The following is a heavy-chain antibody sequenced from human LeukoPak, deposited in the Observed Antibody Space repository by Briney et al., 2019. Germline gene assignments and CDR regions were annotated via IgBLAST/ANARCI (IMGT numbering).Heavy chain of an antibody. D-gene: IGHD3-10*01. CDR3: ARDSGTTGEVKFDP. V-gene: IGHV4-4*07. Sequence: SETLSLTCTVSGYSISSGYYWGWIRQPAGTALEWIGRIYTSGTITYNPSLKSRVTMSVDTSKNQFSLKLSSVTAADTAVYYCARDSGTTGEVKFDPWGQGTLVTVSS. CDR1: GYSISSGYY. CDR2: IYTSGTI. J-gene: IGHJ5*02.